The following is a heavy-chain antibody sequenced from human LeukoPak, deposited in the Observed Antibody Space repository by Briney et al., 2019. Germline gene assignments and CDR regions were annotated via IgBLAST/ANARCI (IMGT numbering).Heavy chain of an antibody. V-gene: IGHV3-21*01. CDR3: ANGYTSTYYNALDI. J-gene: IGHJ3*02. CDR2: ISSSSSYI. D-gene: IGHD3-16*01. Sequence: PGGSLRLSCAASGFTFSTYTMNWVRQAPGKGLEWVSSISSSSSYIYYADSLKSRFTISRDNAKNTLYLQMSSLRVEDTAVYYCANGYTSTYYNALDIRGQGTMVTVSS. CDR1: GFTFSTYT.